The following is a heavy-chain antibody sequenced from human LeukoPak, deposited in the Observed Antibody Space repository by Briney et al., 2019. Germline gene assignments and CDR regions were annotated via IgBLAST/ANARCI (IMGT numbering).Heavy chain of an antibody. CDR2: IKQDGSEK. V-gene: IGHV3-7*03. J-gene: IGHJ3*02. CDR1: GFTFSSYL. Sequence: PGGSLRLSCAASGFTFSSYLMSWFRQAPGKGLEWVANIKQDGSEKYYVDSVKGRFTISRDNAKNSLYLQMNSLRAEDTAVYYCARDRRGFYAFDIWGQGTMVTVSS. CDR3: ARDRRGFYAFDI. D-gene: IGHD5-12*01.